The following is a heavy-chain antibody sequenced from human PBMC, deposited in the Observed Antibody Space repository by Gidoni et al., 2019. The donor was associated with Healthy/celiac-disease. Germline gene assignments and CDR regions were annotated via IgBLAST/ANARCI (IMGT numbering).Heavy chain of an antibody. CDR3: ARYMDGDSSTSDFDY. V-gene: IGHV1-46*04. CDR1: GCPFTRYS. D-gene: IGHD4-17*01. Sequence: QVQLVQSGAEVTQPGASVKVSCKASGCPFTRYSMNRVRQAPGQGREWMGIINPSGGSTSYAQKMQGRVTMTRDTSTSTVYMELSSLRSEDTAVYYCARYMDGDSSTSDFDYWGQGTLVTVSS. J-gene: IGHJ4*02. CDR2: INPSGGST.